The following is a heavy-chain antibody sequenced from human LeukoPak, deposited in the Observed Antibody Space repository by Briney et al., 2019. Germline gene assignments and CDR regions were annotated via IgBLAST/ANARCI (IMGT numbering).Heavy chain of an antibody. Sequence: PGGSLRLSCAASGFIFSSFAVHWVRQAPGKGLEWVSVIYSGGSTYYADSVKGRFTISRDNSKNTLYLQMNSLRAEDTAVYYCARGRYDYVWGSEYYFDYWGQGTLVTVSS. D-gene: IGHD3-16*01. CDR3: ARGRYDYVWGSEYYFDY. J-gene: IGHJ4*02. CDR2: IYSGGST. CDR1: GFIFSSFA. V-gene: IGHV3-66*01.